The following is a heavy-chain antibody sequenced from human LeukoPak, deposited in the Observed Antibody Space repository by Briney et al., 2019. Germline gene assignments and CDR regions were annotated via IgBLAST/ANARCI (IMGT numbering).Heavy chain of an antibody. J-gene: IGHJ1*01. V-gene: IGHV3-53*01. CDR3: ARVRWELLSGYFQH. D-gene: IGHD1-26*01. Sequence: GGSLRLSCAASGFTVSSNYMSWVRQAPGKGLEWVSVIYSGGGTYYADSVKGRFTISRDNSKNTLYLQMNSLRAEDTAVYYCARVRWELLSGYFQHWGQGTLVTVSS. CDR2: IYSGGGT. CDR1: GFTVSSNY.